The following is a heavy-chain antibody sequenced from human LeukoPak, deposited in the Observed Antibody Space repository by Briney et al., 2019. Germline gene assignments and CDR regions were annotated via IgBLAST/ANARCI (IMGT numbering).Heavy chain of an antibody. J-gene: IGHJ5*02. CDR3: ARETYYYNSKGGFDP. D-gene: IGHD3-22*01. Sequence: ASVKVSCKASGYTFTGYYIYWVRQAPGQGLEWMGWINPNSGGTNYAQKFQGRVTMTRDTSISTAYMELSGLRSDDTAVYYCARETYYYNSKGGFDPWGQGTLVTVSS. V-gene: IGHV1-2*02. CDR1: GYTFTGYY. CDR2: INPNSGGT.